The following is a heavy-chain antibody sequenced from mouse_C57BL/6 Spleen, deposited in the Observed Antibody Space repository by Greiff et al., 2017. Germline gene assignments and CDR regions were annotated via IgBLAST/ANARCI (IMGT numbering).Heavy chain of an antibody. Sequence: QVQLQQSGAELARPGASVTLSCKASGYPFTRSGIRWVKQRTGQGLEWIGELYPRSGNTYYNEKFKGKATLPADKSSSTAYMELRSLTSEDSAVSFCALRSSYYFDYWGQGTTLTVSS. CDR3: ALRSSYYFDY. CDR2: LYPRSGNT. D-gene: IGHD1-1*01. CDR1: GYPFTRSG. J-gene: IGHJ2*01. V-gene: IGHV1-81*01.